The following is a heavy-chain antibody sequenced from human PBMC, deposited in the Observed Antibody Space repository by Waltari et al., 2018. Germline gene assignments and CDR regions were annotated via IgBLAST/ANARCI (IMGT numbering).Heavy chain of an antibody. CDR3: TTLTPTEDLEFDY. V-gene: IGHV3-73*01. CDR1: GFTFSGAI. D-gene: IGHD1-20*01. CDR2: SGGSSTTPGT. Sequence: EVQLVQSGGGLVQPGGSLKLSCSVSGFTFSGAIFPWVRQASGRGVAEVGISGGSSTTPGTEYVASVTGRFVISRDDSRATAYLQMNSLKTEDTAVYYCTTLTPTEDLEFDYWGQGTLVTVDS. J-gene: IGHJ4*02.